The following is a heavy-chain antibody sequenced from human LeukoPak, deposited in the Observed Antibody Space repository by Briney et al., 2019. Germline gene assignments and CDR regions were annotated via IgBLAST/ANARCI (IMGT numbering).Heavy chain of an antibody. V-gene: IGHV3-74*01. CDR1: GFHFSRYW. CDR3: ARGAGGDYSNYVLTYYFDY. CDR2: INRDGSST. J-gene: IGHJ4*02. D-gene: IGHD4-11*01. Sequence: GGSLRLSCEASGFHFSRYWMHWVRQAPGKGLVWVSRINRDGSSTTYADSVKGRFTISRDNAKNTLYLQMNSLRAEDTAVYYCARGAGGDYSNYVLTYYFDYWGQGTLVTVSS.